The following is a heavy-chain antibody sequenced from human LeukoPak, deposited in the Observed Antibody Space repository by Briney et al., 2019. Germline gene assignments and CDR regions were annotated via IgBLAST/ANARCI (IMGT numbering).Heavy chain of an antibody. CDR2: IFYNGNT. Sequence: SETLSLTCTVSGDSISTYYWSWIRQPPGKGLEWIGYIFYNGNTNYNLSLKNRVTMSMDTSKNQFSLRLNSVTAADTALYFCAREEQSVGPYFDYWGQGILVTVSS. J-gene: IGHJ4*02. CDR3: AREEQSVGPYFDY. D-gene: IGHD3-10*01. CDR1: GDSISTYY. V-gene: IGHV4-59*01.